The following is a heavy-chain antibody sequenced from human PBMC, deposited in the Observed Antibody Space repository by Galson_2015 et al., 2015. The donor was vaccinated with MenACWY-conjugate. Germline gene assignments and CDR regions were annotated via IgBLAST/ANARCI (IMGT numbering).Heavy chain of an antibody. CDR3: ARDVSYYYGSGTFDY. D-gene: IGHD3-10*01. V-gene: IGHV1-18*01. CDR2: ISPYNGNT. Sequence: SVKVSCKASGYTFTNYGISWVRQAPGQGLEWMGWISPYNGNTKYAQKFQGRVTMTTDTATSTAYMELRSLGSDDTAVYFCARDVSYYYGSGTFDYWGQGTLVTVSS. J-gene: IGHJ4*02. CDR1: GYTFTNYG.